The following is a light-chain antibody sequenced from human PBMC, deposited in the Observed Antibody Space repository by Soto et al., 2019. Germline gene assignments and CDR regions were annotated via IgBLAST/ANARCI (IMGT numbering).Light chain of an antibody. Sequence: QSALTQPRSVSGSPGQSVTISCTGTSSDVGTYNYVSWYQQHPGKVPKLIIFEVNKRPSGVPDRFSGSKSGDTASLTVSGLQAEDEADYYCSSFVGAPVIFGGGTKLTVL. V-gene: IGLV2-11*01. CDR3: SSFVGAPVI. CDR2: EVN. CDR1: SSDVGTYNY. J-gene: IGLJ2*01.